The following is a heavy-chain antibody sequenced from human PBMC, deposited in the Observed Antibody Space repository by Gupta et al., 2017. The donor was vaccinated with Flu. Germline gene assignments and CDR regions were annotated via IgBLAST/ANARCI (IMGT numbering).Heavy chain of an antibody. CDR2: INHSGST. Sequence: QVQLQQWGAGLLTPSETLSLTCAVYGGSFSGYYWSWIRQPPGKGLECIGEINHSGSTNYNPSLKSRVTISVDTSKNQFSLKLSSVTAADTAVYYCAGNCSSTSCYTGGKSEHRGIDYWGQGTLVTVSS. CDR3: AGNCSSTSCYTGGKSEHRGIDY. V-gene: IGHV4-34*01. J-gene: IGHJ4*02. CDR1: GGSFSGYY. D-gene: IGHD2-2*02.